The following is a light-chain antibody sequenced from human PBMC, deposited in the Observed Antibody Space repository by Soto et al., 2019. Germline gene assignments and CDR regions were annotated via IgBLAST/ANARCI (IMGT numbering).Light chain of an antibody. Sequence: DIQMTQSPSTLSASVGDRVTITCRASQSSSRWLAWHQQKPGKAPKLLIYDASSLENGVPSRFSGSGSGTEFSLTISSLQPDAFAIYYCQQDNSYFWTFGQGTRWIS. V-gene: IGKV1-5*01. CDR2: DAS. CDR3: QQDNSYFWT. J-gene: IGKJ1*01. CDR1: QSSSRW.